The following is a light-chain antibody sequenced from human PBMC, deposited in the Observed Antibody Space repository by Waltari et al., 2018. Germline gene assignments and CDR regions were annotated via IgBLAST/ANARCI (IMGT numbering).Light chain of an antibody. J-gene: IGLJ2*01. CDR3: SSYTNTNTIV. CDR1: SNDVGVYNS. V-gene: IGLV2-14*03. CDR2: DVS. Sequence: QSALTQPASVSGSPGQSITISCTGTSNDVGVYNSVSWYQHLTGKAPKLIIYDVSRWPSGVSNRFSGSKSGNTASLTISGLQAEDEADYYCSSYTNTNTIVFGGGTKVTVL.